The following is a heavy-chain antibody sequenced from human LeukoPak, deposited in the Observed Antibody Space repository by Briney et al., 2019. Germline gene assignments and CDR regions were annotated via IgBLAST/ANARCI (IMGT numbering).Heavy chain of an antibody. D-gene: IGHD6-13*01. CDR2: VIPIFGTA. CDR3: ARPQGVGIAAAATGAFDI. Sequence: ASVKVSCKASGGTFSSYAISWVRQAPGQGLEWMGGVIPIFGTANYAQKFQGRVTITADESTSTAYMELSSLRSEDTAVYYCARPQGVGIAAAATGAFDIWGQGTMVTVS. V-gene: IGHV1-69*13. J-gene: IGHJ3*02. CDR1: GGTFSSYA.